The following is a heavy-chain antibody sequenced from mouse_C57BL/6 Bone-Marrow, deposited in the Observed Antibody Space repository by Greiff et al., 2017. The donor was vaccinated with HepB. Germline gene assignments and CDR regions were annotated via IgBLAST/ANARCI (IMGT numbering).Heavy chain of an antibody. D-gene: IGHD1-1*01. CDR3: ARRRWDYYGSSYFDY. V-gene: IGHV8-8*01. CDR2: IWWDDDK. CDR1: GFSLSTFGMG. J-gene: IGHJ2*01. Sequence: QVQLKESGPGILQPSQTLSLTCSFSGFSLSTFGMGVGWIRQPSGKGLEWLAHIWWDDDKYYNPALKSRLTISKDTSKNQVFLKIANVDTADTATYYCARRRWDYYGSSYFDYWGQGTTLTVSS.